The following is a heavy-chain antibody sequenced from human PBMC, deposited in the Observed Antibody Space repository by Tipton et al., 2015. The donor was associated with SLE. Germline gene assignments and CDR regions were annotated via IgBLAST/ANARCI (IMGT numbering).Heavy chain of an antibody. CDR2: IYHSGST. CDR1: GYSIRSGYY. CDR3: ATTYDTFPAYFDY. J-gene: IGHJ4*02. Sequence: TLSLTCAVSGYSIRSGYYWGWLRQPPGKGLEGIGGIYHSGSTYYNPSLKSRVTISVDTSKNQFSLKLSSVTAADTAVYYCATTYDTFPAYFDYWGQGTLVTVSS. V-gene: IGHV4-38-2*01. D-gene: IGHD3-22*01.